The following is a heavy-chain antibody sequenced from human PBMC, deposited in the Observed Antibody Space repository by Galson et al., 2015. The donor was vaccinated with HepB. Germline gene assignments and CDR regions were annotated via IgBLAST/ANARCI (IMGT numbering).Heavy chain of an antibody. CDR1: GFIFGDYA. D-gene: IGHD3-22*01. Sequence: SLRLFCAASGFIFGDYAMSWFRQAPGKGLEWVGFIRSKAYGGTTKFAASVKGRFTISRDDSKSIAYLQMNSLKSEDTAVYYCARVLRPYYDDSSGYGDYWGQGTLVTVSS. CDR3: ARVLRPYYDDSSGYGDY. CDR2: IRSKAYGGTT. J-gene: IGHJ4*02. V-gene: IGHV3-49*03.